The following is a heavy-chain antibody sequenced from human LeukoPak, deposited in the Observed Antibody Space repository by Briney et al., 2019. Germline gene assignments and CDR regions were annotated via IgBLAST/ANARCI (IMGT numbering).Heavy chain of an antibody. V-gene: IGHV3-21*01. CDR1: GFTFSSYS. D-gene: IGHD1-1*01. CDR2: IGSSSSYI. CDR3: ARDRWERYFDY. Sequence: PGGSLRLSCAASGFTFSSYSMNWVRQAPGKGLEWVSSIGSSSSYIYYADSVKGRFTISRDNAKNSLYLQMNSLRAEDTAVYYCARDRWERYFDYWGQGTLVTVSS. J-gene: IGHJ4*02.